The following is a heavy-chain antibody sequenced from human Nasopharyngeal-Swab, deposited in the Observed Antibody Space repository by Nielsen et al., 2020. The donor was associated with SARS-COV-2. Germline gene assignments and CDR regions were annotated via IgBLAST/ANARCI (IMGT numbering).Heavy chain of an antibody. J-gene: IGHJ6*02. CDR3: ARDDIVVVPAAPFSYYYYGMDV. CDR2: IYYSGST. CDR1: GGSISSYY. D-gene: IGHD2-2*01. Sequence: GSLRLSCTVSGGSISSYYWSWIRQPPGKGLEWIGYIYYSGSTNYNPSLKSRVTISVDTSKNQFSLKLSSVIAADTAVYYCARDDIVVVPAAPFSYYYYGMDVWGQGTTVTVSS. V-gene: IGHV4-59*01.